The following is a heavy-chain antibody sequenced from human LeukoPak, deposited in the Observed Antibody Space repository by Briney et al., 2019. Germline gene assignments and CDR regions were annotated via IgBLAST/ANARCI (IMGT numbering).Heavy chain of an antibody. Sequence: ASVKVSCKASGYTFTGYYMHWVRQAPGQGLEWMGWINPNSGGTNYAQKFQGRVTITADKSTSTAYMELSSLRSEDTAVYYCARDLVVVTANRYYFDYWGQGTLVTVSS. CDR3: ARDLVVVTANRYYFDY. J-gene: IGHJ4*02. V-gene: IGHV1-2*02. CDR2: INPNSGGT. CDR1: GYTFTGYY. D-gene: IGHD2-21*02.